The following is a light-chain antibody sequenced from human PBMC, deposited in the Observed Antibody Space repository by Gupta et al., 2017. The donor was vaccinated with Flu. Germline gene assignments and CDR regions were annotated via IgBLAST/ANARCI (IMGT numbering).Light chain of an antibody. CDR1: QSVNYY. J-gene: IGKJ4*01. CDR2: DAS. V-gene: IGKV3-11*01. CDR3: QQRNDLFT. Sequence: IVLTQSPATLSLSPGDRATLSCRASQSVNYYLAWYQQRPGQAPRLLIYDASKRATGVPVRFSGSGSGTDFTLTISSLQPEEFAVYYCQQRNDLFTFGGGTKLEIK.